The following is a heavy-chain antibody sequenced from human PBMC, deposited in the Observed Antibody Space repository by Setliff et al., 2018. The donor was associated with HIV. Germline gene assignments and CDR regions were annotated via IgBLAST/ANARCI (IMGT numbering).Heavy chain of an antibody. J-gene: IGHJ4*02. V-gene: IGHV3-15*01. D-gene: IGHD2-15*01. CDR2: IKSKTDGGTI. Sequence: GGSLRLSCAASGFTFSHAWMSWVRQAPGKGLERVAHIKSKTDGGTINYAAAVEGRFTISRDDSKNTLYLQMNSLKTEDTAVYYCASKGRDLYTLEVPGWGQETLVTVSS. CDR1: GFTFSHAW. CDR3: ASKGRDLYTLEVPG.